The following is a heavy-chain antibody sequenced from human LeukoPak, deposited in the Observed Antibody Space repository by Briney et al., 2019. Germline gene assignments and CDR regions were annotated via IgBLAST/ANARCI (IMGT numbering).Heavy chain of an antibody. V-gene: IGHV4-39*07. J-gene: IGHJ3*02. CDR2: IYYSGST. CDR1: GGSISSSSYY. CDR3: ARDPGPSYGGNALDAFDI. D-gene: IGHD4-23*01. Sequence: SETLSLTCTVSGGSISSSSYYWGWIRQPPGKGLEWIGSIYYSGSTYYNPSLKSRVTISVDTSKNQFSLKLSSVTAADTAVYYCARDPGPSYGGNALDAFDIWGQGTMVTVSS.